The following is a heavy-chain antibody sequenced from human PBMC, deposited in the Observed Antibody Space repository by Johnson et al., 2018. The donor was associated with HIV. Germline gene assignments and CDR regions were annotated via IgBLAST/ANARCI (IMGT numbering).Heavy chain of an antibody. D-gene: IGHD3-22*01. Sequence: EKLVESGGGVVRPGGSLRLSCAASGFTFDDYGMSWVRQGPGKGLGWVSGIKWTGGSTGFADSLKGRFTISREKAKNSLYLQMNSLRAEDTALYYCSRSVGYYDRSSYYYVDALDIWGQGTMVTVSS. CDR2: IKWTGGST. CDR3: SRSVGYYDRSSYYYVDALDI. J-gene: IGHJ3*02. V-gene: IGHV3-20*04. CDR1: GFTFDDYG.